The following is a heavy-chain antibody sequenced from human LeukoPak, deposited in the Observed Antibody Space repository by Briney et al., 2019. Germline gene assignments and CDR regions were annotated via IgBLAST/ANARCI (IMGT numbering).Heavy chain of an antibody. Sequence: HSGGSLRLSCAASGFTFSSYGMHWVRQAPGKGLEWVAFIRYDGSNKYYADSVKGRFTISRDNAKNSLYLQMNSLRAEDTAVYYCARVQGISSSSDYWGQGTLVTVSS. V-gene: IGHV3-30*02. CDR2: IRYDGSNK. CDR1: GFTFSSYG. J-gene: IGHJ4*02. D-gene: IGHD6-13*01. CDR3: ARVQGISSSSDY.